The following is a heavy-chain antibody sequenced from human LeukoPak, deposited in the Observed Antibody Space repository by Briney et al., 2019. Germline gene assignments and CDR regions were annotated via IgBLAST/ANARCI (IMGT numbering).Heavy chain of an antibody. V-gene: IGHV3-7*01. CDR1: GFTFSSYW. CDR2: INQDGSEK. CDR3: ARESSTSCIDF. D-gene: IGHD2-2*01. Sequence: GGSLRLSCAASGFTFSSYWMSWVRQAPGKGLEWVANINQDGSEKYYVDSVKGRFTISRDNAKNSLYLQMNSLRAEDTAVYYCARESSTSCIDFWGQGTLVTVSS. J-gene: IGHJ4*02.